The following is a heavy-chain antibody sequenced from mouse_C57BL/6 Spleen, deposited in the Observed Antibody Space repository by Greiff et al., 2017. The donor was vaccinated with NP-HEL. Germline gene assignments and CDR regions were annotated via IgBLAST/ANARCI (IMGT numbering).Heavy chain of an antibody. D-gene: IGHD1-3*01. Sequence: EVKLVESGGGLVKPGGSLKLSCAASGFTFSSYAMSWVRQTPEKRLEWVATISDGGSYTYYPDNVKGRFTISRDNAKNNLYLQMSHLKSEDTAMYYCARERVVYFAYWGQGTLVTVSA. CDR1: GFTFSSYA. J-gene: IGHJ3*01. CDR2: ISDGGSYT. CDR3: ARERVVYFAY. V-gene: IGHV5-4*01.